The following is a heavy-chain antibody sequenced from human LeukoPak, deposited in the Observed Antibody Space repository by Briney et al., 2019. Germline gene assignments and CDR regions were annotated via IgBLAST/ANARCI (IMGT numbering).Heavy chain of an antibody. Sequence: PSETLSLTCAVYGGSFSGYYWSWIRQPPGKGLEWIGEINHSGSTNYNPSLKSRVTISVDTSKNQFSLKLSSVTAADTAVYYCARARTTVTTSYFDYWGQGTLVTVSS. J-gene: IGHJ4*02. CDR3: ARARTTVTTSYFDY. CDR2: INHSGST. V-gene: IGHV4-34*01. D-gene: IGHD4-17*01. CDR1: GGSFSGYY.